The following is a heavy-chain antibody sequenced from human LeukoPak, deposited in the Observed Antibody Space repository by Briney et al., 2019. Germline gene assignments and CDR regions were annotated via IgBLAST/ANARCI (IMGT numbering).Heavy chain of an antibody. Sequence: PGGSLRLSCAASGFTFSSSSMNWVRQAPGKGLVWVSAISGSGGSTYYADSVKGRFTISRDNSKNTLYLQMNSLRAEDTAVYYCAKDRKYQLLRDAFDIWGQGTMVTVSS. J-gene: IGHJ3*02. CDR2: ISGSGGST. CDR3: AKDRKYQLLRDAFDI. CDR1: GFTFSSSS. V-gene: IGHV3-23*01. D-gene: IGHD2-2*01.